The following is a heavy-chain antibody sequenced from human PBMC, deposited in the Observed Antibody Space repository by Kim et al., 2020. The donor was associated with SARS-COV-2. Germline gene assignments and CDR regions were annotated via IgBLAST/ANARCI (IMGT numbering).Heavy chain of an antibody. CDR3: AKGMDGSYYNALDI. Sequence: NSVKGRFTISRDNSKNTLYLQMNSLRAEDTAVYYCAKGMDGSYYNALDIWGQGTMVTVSS. V-gene: IGHV3-23*01. D-gene: IGHD1-26*01. J-gene: IGHJ3*02.